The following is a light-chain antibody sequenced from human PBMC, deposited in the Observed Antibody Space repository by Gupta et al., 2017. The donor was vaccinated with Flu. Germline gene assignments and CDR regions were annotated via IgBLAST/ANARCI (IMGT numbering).Light chain of an antibody. Sequence: PSSLSASVGDRVTITCQANQDVTNYLNWYQQKPGKAPKLLIYDATNLREGVPSIFSGSGSGTHFTLTIASLQPEDIATYFCQQDDFIPLTFGGGTKVE. J-gene: IGKJ4*01. CDR3: QQDDFIPLT. CDR2: DAT. CDR1: QDVTNY. V-gene: IGKV1-33*01.